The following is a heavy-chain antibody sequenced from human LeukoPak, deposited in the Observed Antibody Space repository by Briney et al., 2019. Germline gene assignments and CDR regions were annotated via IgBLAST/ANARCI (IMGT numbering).Heavy chain of an antibody. CDR1: GFTFSSYN. D-gene: IGHD3-10*01. V-gene: IGHV3-21*01. CDR3: ARDTGNFDY. Sequence: GGSLRLSCAASGFTFSSYNMNWVRQAPGKGLEWVSFISSSSTYIYYIDSVKGRFTISRDNAKNSLYLQMNSLRAEDTAVYYCARDTGNFDYWGQGALVTVSS. CDR2: ISSSSTYI. J-gene: IGHJ4*02.